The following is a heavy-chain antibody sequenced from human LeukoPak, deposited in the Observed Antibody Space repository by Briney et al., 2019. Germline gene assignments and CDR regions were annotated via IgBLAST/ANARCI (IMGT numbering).Heavy chain of an antibody. CDR1: GYTFTIYD. D-gene: IGHD3-3*01. J-gene: IGHJ3*02. CDR2: MNPNSGNT. V-gene: IGHV1-8*03. CDR3: ARSYYDFWSGYYAFDI. Sequence: GASVKVSFKASGYTFTIYDINWVRQATGQGLEWMGWMNPNSGNTGYAQKFQGRVTITRNTSISTAYMELSSLRSEDTAVYYCARSYYDFWSGYYAFDIWGQGTMVTVSS.